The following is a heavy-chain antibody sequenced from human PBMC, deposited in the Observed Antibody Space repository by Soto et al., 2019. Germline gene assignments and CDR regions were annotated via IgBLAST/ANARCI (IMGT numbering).Heavy chain of an antibody. D-gene: IGHD1-26*01. CDR1: GFTFSSYA. CDR3: AKRSATSRPYYFDY. CDR2: ITDTGGDT. J-gene: IGHJ4*02. V-gene: IGHV3-23*01. Sequence: GGSLRLSCTASGFTFSSYAMSWVRQTPGKGLEWFSAITDTGGDTFHADSVKGRFTISRDNTKNTLYLQMNSLRAEGTAVYYCAKRSATSRPYYFDYWGQGTLVTVSS.